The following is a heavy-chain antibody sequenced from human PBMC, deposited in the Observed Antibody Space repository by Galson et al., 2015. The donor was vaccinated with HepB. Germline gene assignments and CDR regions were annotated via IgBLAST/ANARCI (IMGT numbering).Heavy chain of an antibody. V-gene: IGHV1-69*06. CDR3: AVQSSSSDDAFDI. CDR1: GGTFSSYA. D-gene: IGHD6-13*01. J-gene: IGHJ3*02. Sequence: SVKVSCKASGGTFSSYAISWVRQAPGQGLEWMGGIIPIFGTANYAQKFQGRVTITADKSTSTAYMELSSLRSEDTAVYYCAVQSSSSDDAFDIWGQGTMVTVSS. CDR2: IIPIFGTA.